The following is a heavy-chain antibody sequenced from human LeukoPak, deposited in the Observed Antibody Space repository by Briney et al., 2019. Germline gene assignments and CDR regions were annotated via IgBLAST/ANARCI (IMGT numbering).Heavy chain of an antibody. D-gene: IGHD3-3*01. CDR3: AKISIFGVVINPADY. Sequence: GGSLRLSCAASGFTFSSYAMSWVRQAPGKGLEWASAISGSGGSTYYADSVKGRFTISRDNSKNTLYLQMNSLRAEDTAVYYCAKISIFGVVINPADYWGQGTLVTVSS. CDR2: ISGSGGST. J-gene: IGHJ4*02. V-gene: IGHV3-23*01. CDR1: GFTFSSYA.